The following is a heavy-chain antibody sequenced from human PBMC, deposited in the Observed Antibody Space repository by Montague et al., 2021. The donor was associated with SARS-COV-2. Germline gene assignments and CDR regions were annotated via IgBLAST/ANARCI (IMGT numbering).Heavy chain of an antibody. V-gene: IGHV4-34*01. CDR1: GGSFSNYY. J-gene: IGHJ3*02. CDR3: ARGRRPVVGPGAGPAGRAFDI. Sequence: SETLSLTCAISGGSFSNYYWSWIRQLPGKGLEWIGEVNQSGTTIYNPPVKSGVTISEDTSKNQFYLRLNSVTAADTAVYYCARGRRPVVGPGAGPAGRAFDIWGQGTMVTVSS. CDR2: VNQSGTT. D-gene: IGHD2-15*01.